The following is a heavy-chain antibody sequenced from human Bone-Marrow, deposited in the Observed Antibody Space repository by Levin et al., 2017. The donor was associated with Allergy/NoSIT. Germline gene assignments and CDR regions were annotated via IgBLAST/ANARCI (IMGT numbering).Heavy chain of an antibody. D-gene: IGHD4-17*01. Sequence: GGSLRLSCASGISFSSYAMHWVLQAPGKGLEWVAVIWYDGTNKYYADSVKGRFIISRDNSKNTLYLQMNSLRAEDTAVYYCARTAHGDYKEYYFDSWGQGTLVTVSS. J-gene: IGHJ4*02. CDR1: GISFSSYA. CDR3: ARTAHGDYKEYYFDS. V-gene: IGHV3-33*01. CDR2: IWYDGTNK.